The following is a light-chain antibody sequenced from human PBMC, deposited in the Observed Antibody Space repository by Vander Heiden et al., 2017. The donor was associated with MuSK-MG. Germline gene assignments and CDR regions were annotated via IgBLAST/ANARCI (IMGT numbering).Light chain of an antibody. CDR1: QNINTY. J-gene: IGKJ2*01. V-gene: IGKV3-11*01. CDR2: DAS. CDR3: QQRANWAQT. Sequence: EIVLTQSPGTLSLSPGERATLSCRASQNINTYLAWYQQKPGQAPRLLIYDASNRATGIPARFSGDGSGTDFTLTISSLEPEDVAVYFCQQRANWAQTFGQGTKLEIK.